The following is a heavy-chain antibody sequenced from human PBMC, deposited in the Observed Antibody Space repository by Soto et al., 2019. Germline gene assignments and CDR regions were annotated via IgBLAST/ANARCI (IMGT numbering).Heavy chain of an antibody. D-gene: IGHD2-2*01. CDR1: GGSISSGGYY. CDR2: IYYSGST. V-gene: IGHV4-31*03. J-gene: IGHJ5*02. Sequence: QVQLQESGPGLVKPSQTLSLTCTVSGGSISSGGYYWSWIRQHPGKRLEWIGYIYYSGSTYYNPSLKSRVTISVDTSKNQCSLKLSSVTAADTAVYYCAGGGKYQLLGDLYNWFDPWGQGTLVTVSS. CDR3: AGGGKYQLLGDLYNWFDP.